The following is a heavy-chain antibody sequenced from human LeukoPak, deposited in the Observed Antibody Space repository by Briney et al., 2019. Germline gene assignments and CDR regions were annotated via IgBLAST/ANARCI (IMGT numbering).Heavy chain of an antibody. V-gene: IGHV4-59*01. CDR3: ARDRRKSSDPQEVFDI. J-gene: IGHJ3*02. CDR1: GGSISSYY. Sequence: SETLSLTCTVSGGSISSYYWSWIRQPPGKGLEWIGYIYYTGSTNYNPSLESRLTISVDRFKNQFSLNLNSVTAADTAVYYCARDRRKSSDPQEVFDIWGQGTMVTVSS. CDR2: IYYTGST.